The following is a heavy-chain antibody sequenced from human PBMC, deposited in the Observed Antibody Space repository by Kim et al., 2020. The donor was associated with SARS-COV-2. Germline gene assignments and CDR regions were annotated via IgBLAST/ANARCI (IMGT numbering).Heavy chain of an antibody. CDR2: IRNQANHYVT. D-gene: IGHD3-10*01. Sequence: GGSLRLSCAASGFSFSGSSMHWVRQASGKGLEWVGRIRNQANHYVTAYVASVRGMFTISSDHSMNTAYLQMNSLKTDATAVYYCTRVPPVPVSYFVSFD. CDR1: GFSFSGSS. V-gene: IGHV3-73*01. CDR3: TRVPPVPVSYFVSFD. J-gene: IGHJ3*02.